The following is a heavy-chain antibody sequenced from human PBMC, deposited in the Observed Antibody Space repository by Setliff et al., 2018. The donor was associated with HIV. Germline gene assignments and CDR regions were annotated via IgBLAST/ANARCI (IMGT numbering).Heavy chain of an antibody. D-gene: IGHD2-15*01. V-gene: IGHV3-74*03. CDR2: IDFDGSTT. CDR3: VRGWTEEQPRVY. Sequence: HPGGSLRLSCAASGFTFRSYWMHWVRQVPGKGLVWVSRIDFDGSTTEYADSVKGRFTISRDNAKNTVYLEMDSLRAEDTAVYYCVRGWTEEQPRVYWGQGTLVTVSS. J-gene: IGHJ4*02. CDR1: GFTFRSYW.